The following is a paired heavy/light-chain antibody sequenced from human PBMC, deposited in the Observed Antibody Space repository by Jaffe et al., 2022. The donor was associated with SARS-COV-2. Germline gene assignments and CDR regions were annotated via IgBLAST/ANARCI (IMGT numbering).Heavy chain of an antibody. CDR1: GFTFIDYA. D-gene: IGHD1-26*01. V-gene: IGHV3-23*04. CDR2: ISGSGSNT. CDR3: AGRRSLQPFDV. J-gene: IGHJ3*01. Sequence: QLVESGGGVVQPGGSLRLSCAASGFTFIDYAVTWFRQAPGKGLEWVSTISGSGSNTYYTDSVKGRFTISRDNSKNMLYVQMNSLRAEDTATYYCAGRRSLQPFDVWGQGTMVAVSS.
Light chain of an antibody. J-gene: IGKJ2*01. CDR2: WAS. CDR1: QGVLYKSDNKNY. CDR3: QQYYSIPYT. V-gene: IGKV4-1*01. Sequence: DIVMTQSPDSLAVSLGERATITCKSSQGVLYKSDNKNYLSWFQQKPGQPPKLLISWASTRESGVPDRFSGSGSGTDFTLTISSLQAEDVAVYYCQQYYSIPYTFGQGTKLEIK.